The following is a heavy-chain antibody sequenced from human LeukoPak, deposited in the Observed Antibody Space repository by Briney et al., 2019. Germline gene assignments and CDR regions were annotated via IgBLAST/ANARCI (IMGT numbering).Heavy chain of an antibody. CDR1: GGSFSGYY. D-gene: IGHD5-18*01. CDR2: INHSGST. Sequence: SETLSLTCAVYGGSFSGYYWSWIRQPPGKGLEWIGEINHSGSTNYNPSLKSRVTISVDTSKNQFSLKLSSVTAADTAVYYCARGQPGDTWIRLLTAFDVWGQGTLVTVSS. J-gene: IGHJ3*01. V-gene: IGHV4-34*01. CDR3: ARGQPGDTWIRLLTAFDV.